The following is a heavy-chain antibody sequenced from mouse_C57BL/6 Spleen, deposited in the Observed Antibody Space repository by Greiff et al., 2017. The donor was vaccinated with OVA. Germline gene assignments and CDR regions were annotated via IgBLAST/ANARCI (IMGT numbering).Heavy chain of an antibody. Sequence: EVQVVESGGDLVKPGGSLKLSCAASGFTFSSYGMSWVRQTPDKRLEWVATISSGGSYTYYPDSVKGRFTISRDNAKNTLYLQMSSLKSEDTAMYYCARDTHYYAMDYWGQGTSVTVSS. J-gene: IGHJ4*01. CDR3: ARDTHYYAMDY. CDR1: GFTFSSYG. V-gene: IGHV5-6*01. CDR2: ISSGGSYT.